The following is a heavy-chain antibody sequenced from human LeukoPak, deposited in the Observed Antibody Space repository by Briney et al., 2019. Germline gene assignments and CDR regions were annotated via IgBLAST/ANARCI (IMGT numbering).Heavy chain of an antibody. CDR1: GFIFSRHR. V-gene: IGHV3-7*03. CDR3: ATPLNYYDGSGYHQGGD. J-gene: IGHJ4*02. D-gene: IGHD3-22*01. Sequence: GGSLRLSCAASGFIFSRHRMTWVRQAPGKGLEWVANIKEDGTKKNYVDSVKGRFTISRDNAKNSLYLQMNSLRAEDTAVYYCATPLNYYDGSGYHQGGDWGQGTLVTVSS. CDR2: IKEDGTKK.